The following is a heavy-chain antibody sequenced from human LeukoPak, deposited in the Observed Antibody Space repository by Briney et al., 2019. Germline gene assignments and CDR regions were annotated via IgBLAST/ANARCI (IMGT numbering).Heavy chain of an antibody. Sequence: PSETLSLTCTVSGGSISSYYWSWIRQPPGKGLEWIGNIYYSGSTDYNPSLKSRVTISVDTSKNQFSLKLSSVTAADTAVYYCASYYDGSGYYYGYFQHWGQGTLVTVSS. D-gene: IGHD3-22*01. CDR3: ASYYDGSGYYYGYFQH. V-gene: IGHV4-59*12. CDR1: GGSISSYY. J-gene: IGHJ1*01. CDR2: IYYSGST.